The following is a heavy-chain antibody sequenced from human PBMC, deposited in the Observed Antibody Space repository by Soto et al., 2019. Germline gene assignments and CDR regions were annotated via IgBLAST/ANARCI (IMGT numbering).Heavy chain of an antibody. CDR1: GASVSSPSYH. D-gene: IGHD2-15*01. J-gene: IGHJ4*02. Sequence: QVQLQESGPGLVEPSQTLSLICTVSGASVSSPSYHWSWIRQHPGKGLEWIGYITGSPYYNPSLKSRVTISLDTSRNHFSLELISVTAADTAVYYCATLTAGGGGRGYWGQGPLVTVSS. CDR3: ATLTAGGGGRGY. V-gene: IGHV4-31*03. CDR2: ITGSP.